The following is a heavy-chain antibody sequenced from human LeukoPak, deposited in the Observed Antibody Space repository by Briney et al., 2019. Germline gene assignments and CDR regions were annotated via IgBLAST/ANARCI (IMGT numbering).Heavy chain of an antibody. D-gene: IGHD4/OR15-4a*01. Sequence: AAVTVSRKASGLSLSGYYIHGVRPAPGQGLEWMGWTKPKGGATNDADNFEGRVTLTRDTSTNTAFMELTKLRSDDTAVYYCTRARREQGYFYGADFFDYWGQGTLVIVS. V-gene: IGHV1-2*02. CDR2: TKPKGGAT. CDR3: TRARREQGYFYGADFFDY. J-gene: IGHJ4*02. CDR1: GLSLSGYY.